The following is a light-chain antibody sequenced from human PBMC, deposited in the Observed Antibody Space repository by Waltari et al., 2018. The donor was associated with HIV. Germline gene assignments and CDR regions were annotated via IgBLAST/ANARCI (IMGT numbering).Light chain of an antibody. CDR2: EVS. CDR3: ASYISSASPE. V-gene: IGLV2-14*01. J-gene: IGLJ3*02. Sequence: QSALTQPASVSGSPGQSITISCAGTSSDLRSYNSFPWYQHHPGKVPKVIIYEVSNRPSGVSSRFSGSISANTASLTISGLQPEDEADYFCASYISSASPEFGGGTKVTVL. CDR1: SSDLRSYNS.